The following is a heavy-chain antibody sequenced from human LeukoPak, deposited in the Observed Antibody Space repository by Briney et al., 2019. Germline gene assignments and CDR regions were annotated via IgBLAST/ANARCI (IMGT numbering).Heavy chain of an antibody. J-gene: IGHJ4*02. D-gene: IGHD5-24*01. CDR3: AGDRSASGGWLQSAY. V-gene: IGHV3-48*03. CDR2: ISSSGSTI. CDR1: GFTFSSYE. Sequence: GGSLRLSCAASGFTFSSYEMNWVRQAPGKGLEWVSYISSSGSTIYYADSVKGRFTISRDNAKNSLYLQMNSLRAEDTAVYYCAGDRSASGGWLQSAYWGQGTLVTVSS.